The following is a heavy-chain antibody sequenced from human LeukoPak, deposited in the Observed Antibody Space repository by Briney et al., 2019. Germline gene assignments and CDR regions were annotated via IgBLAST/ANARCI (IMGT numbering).Heavy chain of an antibody. Sequence: GGSLRLSCTASGFTFGDYVMSWFRQAPGKGLEWVGFIRSKGYGGTTQYAASVKGRFTISRDDSKSIAYLQMNSLKTEDTAVYYCTRSYDVLTGYYPPDYWGQGTLVTVSS. CDR1: GFTFGDYV. J-gene: IGHJ4*02. V-gene: IGHV3-49*03. CDR2: IRSKGYGGTT. D-gene: IGHD3-9*01. CDR3: TRSYDVLTGYYPPDY.